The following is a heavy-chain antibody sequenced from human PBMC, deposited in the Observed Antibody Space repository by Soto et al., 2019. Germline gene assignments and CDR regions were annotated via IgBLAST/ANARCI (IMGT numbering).Heavy chain of an antibody. V-gene: IGHV3-15*07. CDR3: TTDHVYDSSGYYPLVAFDI. CDR1: GFTFSNAW. J-gene: IGHJ3*02. D-gene: IGHD3-22*01. Sequence: EVQLVESGGGLVKPGGSLRLSCAASGFTFSNAWMNWVRQAPGKGLEWVGRIKSKTDGGTTDYAAPVKGRFTISRDDSKNTLYLQMNSLKTEDTAVYYCTTDHVYDSSGYYPLVAFDIWGQGTMVTVSS. CDR2: IKSKTDGGTT.